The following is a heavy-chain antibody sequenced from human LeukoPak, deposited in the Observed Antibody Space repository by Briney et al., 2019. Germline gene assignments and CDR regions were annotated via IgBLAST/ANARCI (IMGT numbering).Heavy chain of an antibody. CDR1: GFTFSSYS. CDR3: AREVTATYMDV. J-gene: IGHJ6*03. V-gene: IGHV3-48*01. CDR2: ISSSSSTI. Sequence: GGSLRLSCAASGFTFSSYSMNWVRQAPGKGLEWVSYISSSSSTIYYADSVKGRLTISRDNAKNSLYLQMNSLRAEDTAVYYCAREVTATYMDVWGKGTTVTVSS. D-gene: IGHD2-21*02.